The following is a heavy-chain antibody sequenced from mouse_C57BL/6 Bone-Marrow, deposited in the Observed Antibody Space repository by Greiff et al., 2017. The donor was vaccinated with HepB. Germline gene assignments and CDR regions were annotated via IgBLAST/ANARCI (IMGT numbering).Heavy chain of an antibody. D-gene: IGHD1-1*02. CDR1: GFTFSDYG. V-gene: IGHV5-17*01. CDR2: ISSGSSTI. Sequence: EVQVVDSGGGLVKPGGSLKLSCAASGFTFSDYGMHWVRQAPEKGLEWVAYISSGSSTIYYADTVKGRFTISRDNAKNTLFLQMTSLRSEDTAMYYCARGGGNGFYYAMDYWGQGTSVTVSS. J-gene: IGHJ4*01. CDR3: ARGGGNGFYYAMDY.